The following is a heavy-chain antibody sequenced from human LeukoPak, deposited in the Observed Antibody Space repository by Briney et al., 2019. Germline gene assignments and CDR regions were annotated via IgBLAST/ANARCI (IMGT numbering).Heavy chain of an antibody. CDR3: ARLRTDVDASYFDY. D-gene: IGHD3/OR15-3a*01. CDR2: IYPGDSDT. V-gene: IGHV5-51*01. CDR1: GYIFTKYW. J-gene: IGHJ4*02. Sequence: GESLKISCKASGYIFTKYWIGWWGQMPGKGLECMGVIYPGDSDTRYSPSFQGEVTISADRSTSTAYLQWRSLTASDTAMYYAARLRTDVDASYFDYWGQGILVTVSS.